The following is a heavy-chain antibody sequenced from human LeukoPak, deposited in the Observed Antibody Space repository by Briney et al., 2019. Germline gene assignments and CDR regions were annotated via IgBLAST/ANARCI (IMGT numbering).Heavy chain of an antibody. CDR2: INHSGST. D-gene: IGHD3-9*01. Sequence: SETLSLTCAVYGGSFSGYYWSWIRQPPGKGLEWIGEINHSGSTNYNPSLKSRVTISVDTSKNQFSLKLSSVTAADTAVYYCARGTSYDILTGYSDYWGQGILVTVSS. CDR3: ARGTSYDILTGYSDY. J-gene: IGHJ4*02. CDR1: GGSFSGYY. V-gene: IGHV4-34*01.